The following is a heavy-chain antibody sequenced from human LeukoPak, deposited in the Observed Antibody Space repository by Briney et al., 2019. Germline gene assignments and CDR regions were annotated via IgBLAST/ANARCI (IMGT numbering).Heavy chain of an antibody. Sequence: SETLSLTCSVSGGSFSDFSWSWVRQAPGKGLAWIGEINHSGSTNYNPSHKSRVTISLDTSKNQCSLSLSSATAADTAVYCCARGHFAVTTISHRHYFYYYYMDVWGKGTAVTVSS. CDR1: GGSFSDFS. J-gene: IGHJ6*03. V-gene: IGHV4-34*01. CDR2: INHSGST. CDR3: ARGHFAVTTISHRHYFYYYYMDV. D-gene: IGHD5-12*01.